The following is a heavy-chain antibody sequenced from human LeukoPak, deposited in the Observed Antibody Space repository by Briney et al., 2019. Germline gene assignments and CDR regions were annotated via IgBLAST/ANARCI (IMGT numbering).Heavy chain of an antibody. D-gene: IGHD3-22*01. J-gene: IGHJ4*02. Sequence: PGGSLRLSCAASGFTFSSYWMHWVRQAPGKGLVWVSRINTDGSSTSYADSVKGRFTISRDNAKNTLYLQMNSLRAEDTAVYYCARGYYDSSGYIDYWGQGTLVTASS. CDR2: INTDGSST. CDR1: GFTFSSYW. V-gene: IGHV3-74*01. CDR3: ARGYYDSSGYIDY.